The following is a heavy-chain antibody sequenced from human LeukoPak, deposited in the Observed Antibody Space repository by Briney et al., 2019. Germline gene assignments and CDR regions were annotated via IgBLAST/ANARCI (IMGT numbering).Heavy chain of an antibody. CDR2: INPNSGGT. D-gene: IGHD7-27*01. V-gene: IGHV1-2*02. Sequence: ASVTVSFTASGYTFTGYYMHWVRQAPGQGLEWMGWINPNSGGTNYAQKFQGRVTMTRDTSISTAYMELSRLRSDDTAVYYCARDSGNWFDPWGQGTLVTVSS. CDR1: GYTFTGYY. CDR3: ARDSGNWFDP. J-gene: IGHJ5*02.